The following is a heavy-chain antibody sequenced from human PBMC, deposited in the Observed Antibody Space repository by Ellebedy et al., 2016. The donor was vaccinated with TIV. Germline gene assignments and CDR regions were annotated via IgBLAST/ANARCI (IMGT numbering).Heavy chain of an antibody. V-gene: IGHV3-7*01. J-gene: IGHJ3*02. CDR2: IKQDGRDK. Sequence: GESLKISCAASGFTFSRYWMNWVRQAPGKGLEWVANIKQDGRDKYYVDSVRGRFTISRDNAKNSLSLQMNSLTVEDTAVYYCARRYCTISRCFAASWASLDMWGQGTMVTVSS. D-gene: IGHD2-2*01. CDR3: ARRYCTISRCFAASWASLDM. CDR1: GFTFSRYW.